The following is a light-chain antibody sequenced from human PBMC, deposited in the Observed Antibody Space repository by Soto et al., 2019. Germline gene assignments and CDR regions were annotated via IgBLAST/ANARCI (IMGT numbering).Light chain of an antibody. J-gene: IGKJ2*01. CDR1: RTISSY. V-gene: IGKV1-39*01. CDR2: STY. Sequence: DIQMTQSPSSLSASVGDRVTITCRASRTISSYLNWYQQKPGKAPKLLIYSTYTLQNGVPSRFSGSGSGTDFTLTISSLQPEDFATNYCQQSYDTPYTFGQGSKLEIK. CDR3: QQSYDTPYT.